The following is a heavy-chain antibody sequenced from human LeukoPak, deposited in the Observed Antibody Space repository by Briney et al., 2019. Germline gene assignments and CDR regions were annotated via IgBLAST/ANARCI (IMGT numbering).Heavy chain of an antibody. D-gene: IGHD1-26*01. CDR1: GYTFTGYY. CDR3: ARRPFGGSYEYFDY. Sequence: AASVKVSCKASGYTFTGYYIHWVRQAPGQGLEWMGGIIPIFGTANYAQKFQGRVTITADESTSTAYMELSSLRSEDTAVYYCARRPFGGSYEYFDYWGQGTLVTVSS. J-gene: IGHJ4*02. CDR2: IIPIFGTA. V-gene: IGHV1-69*13.